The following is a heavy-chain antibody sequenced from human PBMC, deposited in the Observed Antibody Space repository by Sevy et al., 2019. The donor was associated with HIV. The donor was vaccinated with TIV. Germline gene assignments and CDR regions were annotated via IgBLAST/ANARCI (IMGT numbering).Heavy chain of an antibody. CDR2: ISSSSSTI. Sequence: GGSLRPSFAASGFSFTSYSMNWIRQAPGKGLEWVSYISSSSSTIYYADSVKGRFTISRDNAKNSLFLQMNSLRAEDTAVYYCARDQPRNSGFDYWGQGTLVTVSS. CDR3: ARDQPRNSGFDY. J-gene: IGHJ4*02. V-gene: IGHV3-48*01. CDR1: GFSFTSYS. D-gene: IGHD1-26*01.